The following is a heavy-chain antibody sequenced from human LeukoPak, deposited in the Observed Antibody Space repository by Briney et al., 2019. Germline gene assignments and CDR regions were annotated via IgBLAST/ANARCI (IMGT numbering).Heavy chain of an antibody. Sequence: GSLRLSCAASGFTFSSYAMHWVRQAPGKGLEWLAVISYDGSNKYYADSVKGRFTISRDNSKNTLYLQMNSLRAEDTAVYYCARAVYSSGWFDYCGQGTLVTVSS. CDR3: ARAVYSSGWFDY. V-gene: IGHV3-30*01. CDR1: GFTFSSYA. D-gene: IGHD6-19*01. CDR2: ISYDGSNK. J-gene: IGHJ4*02.